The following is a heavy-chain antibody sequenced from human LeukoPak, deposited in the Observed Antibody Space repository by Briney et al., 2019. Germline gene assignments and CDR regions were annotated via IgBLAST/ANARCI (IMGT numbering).Heavy chain of an antibody. J-gene: IGHJ4*02. CDR3: ARTPPTAGLTTIGVGSDY. Sequence: GGSLRLSCAASGFTFSTYSMNWVRQAPGKGLEWVSYISGSSETIYYADSVKGRFTISRDSAKNSLYLQMNGLRDEDTAVYYCARTPPTAGLTTIGVGSDYWGQGTLVTVSS. CDR1: GFTFSTYS. CDR2: ISGSSETI. V-gene: IGHV3-48*02. D-gene: IGHD4-11*01.